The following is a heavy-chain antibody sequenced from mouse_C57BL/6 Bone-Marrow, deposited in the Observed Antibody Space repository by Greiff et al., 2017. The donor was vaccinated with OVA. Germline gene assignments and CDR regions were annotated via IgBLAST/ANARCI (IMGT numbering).Heavy chain of an antibody. CDR3: ARGPYYGSSYWYFDV. CDR1: GYTFTSYW. Sequence: QVQLQQPGAELVMPGASVKLSCKASGYTFTSYWMHWVKQRPGQGLAWIGEIDPSDSYTNYNQKFKGKSTLTVDKSSSTAYIQLSSLTSEDSAVYYCARGPYYGSSYWYFDVWGTGTTVTVSS. V-gene: IGHV1-69*01. D-gene: IGHD1-1*01. CDR2: IDPSDSYT. J-gene: IGHJ1*03.